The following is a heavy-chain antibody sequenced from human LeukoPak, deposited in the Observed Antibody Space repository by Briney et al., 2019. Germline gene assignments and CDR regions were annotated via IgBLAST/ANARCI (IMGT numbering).Heavy chain of an antibody. V-gene: IGHV4-38-2*02. J-gene: IGHJ3*02. CDR1: GYSISSGYY. CDR2: IYHSGST. Sequence: PSETLSLTCAVSGYSISSGYYWGWIRQPPGKGLKWIGSIYHSGSTYYNPSLKSRVTISVDTSKNQFSLKLSSVTAADTAVYYCAREQVMITFGGDNAFDIWGQGTMVTVSS. CDR3: AREQVMITFGGDNAFDI. D-gene: IGHD3-16*01.